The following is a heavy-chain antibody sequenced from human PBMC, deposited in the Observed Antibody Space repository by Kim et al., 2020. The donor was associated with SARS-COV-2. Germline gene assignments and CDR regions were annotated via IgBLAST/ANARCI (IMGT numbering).Heavy chain of an antibody. D-gene: IGHD3-10*02. CDR3: AGSVFGDNY. V-gene: IGHV3-7*01. J-gene: IGHJ4*02. Sequence: SVIYYVDYGKGRFTISRDNAKNSLYLQMNSLGVEDTTVYYCAGSVFGDNYWGQGTLVSVSS. CDR2: SVI.